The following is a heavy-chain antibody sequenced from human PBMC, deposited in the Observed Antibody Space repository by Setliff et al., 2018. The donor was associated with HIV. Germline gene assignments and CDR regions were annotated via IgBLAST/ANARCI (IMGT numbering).Heavy chain of an antibody. CDR1: GGSISSNY. J-gene: IGHJ6*03. Sequence: SETLSLTCSVSGGSISSNYWSWIRQPAGEGLEWIGQMSTSGSPNYNPSLKNRVTLSVDTSKNQFSLNVKSVNAADTAVYYCARMTAVVVPAATDYYYYMDSWGKGTTVTVSS. D-gene: IGHD2-2*01. CDR3: ARMTAVVVPAATDYYYYMDS. V-gene: IGHV4-4*07. CDR2: MSTSGSP.